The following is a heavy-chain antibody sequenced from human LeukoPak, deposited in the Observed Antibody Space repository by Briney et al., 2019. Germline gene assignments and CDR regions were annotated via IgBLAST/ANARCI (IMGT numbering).Heavy chain of an antibody. D-gene: IGHD2-21*02. Sequence: SETLSLTCTVSGGSISSYYWSWIRQPPGKGLEWIGYIYYSGSTNYNPSLKSRVTISVDTSKNQFSLKLSSVTAADTAVYYCASHRYCGGDCYSFTLLDYWGQGTLVTVSS. J-gene: IGHJ4*02. V-gene: IGHV4-59*12. CDR2: IYYSGST. CDR1: GGSISSYY. CDR3: ASHRYCGGDCYSFTLLDY.